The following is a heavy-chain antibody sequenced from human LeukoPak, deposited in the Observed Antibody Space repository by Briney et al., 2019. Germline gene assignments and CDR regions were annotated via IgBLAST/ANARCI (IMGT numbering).Heavy chain of an antibody. V-gene: IGHV4-39*07. CDR2: IYYSGST. Sequence: SETLSLTCTVSGGSISSSSYYWGWIRQPPGKGLEWIGSIYYSGSTYYNPSLKSRVTISVDTSKNQFSLKLSSVTAADTAVYYCARVVGGSYSIDPWGQGTLVTVSS. CDR3: ARVVGGSYSIDP. J-gene: IGHJ5*02. CDR1: GGSISSSSYY. D-gene: IGHD1-26*01.